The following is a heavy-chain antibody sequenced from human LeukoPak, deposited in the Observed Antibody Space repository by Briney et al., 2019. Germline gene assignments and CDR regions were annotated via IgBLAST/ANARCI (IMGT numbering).Heavy chain of an antibody. CDR3: ARGGSEWLRFYY. CDR2: IYSGGST. V-gene: IGHV3-53*01. Sequence: GGSLRLSCAASGFTVSSNYMSWVRQAPGKGLEWVSVIYSGGSTYYADSVKGRFTISRDNSRNTLYLQMNSLRAEDTAVYYCARGGSEWLRFYYWGQGTLVTVSS. D-gene: IGHD5-12*01. CDR1: GFTVSSNY. J-gene: IGHJ4*02.